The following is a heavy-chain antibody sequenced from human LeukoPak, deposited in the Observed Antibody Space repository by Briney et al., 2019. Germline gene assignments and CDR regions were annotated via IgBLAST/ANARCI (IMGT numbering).Heavy chain of an antibody. J-gene: IGHJ4*02. V-gene: IGHV3-23*01. CDR3: AKNYFDSSGYYFAIDY. D-gene: IGHD3-22*01. Sequence: GGSLRLSCAASGFTFSSYAMSWVRQAPGKGLEWVSAISGSGGSTYYADSVKGRFTISRDNSKNSLYLQMNSLRAEDTALYYCAKNYFDSSGYYFAIDYWGQGTLVTVSS. CDR2: ISGSGGST. CDR1: GFTFSSYA.